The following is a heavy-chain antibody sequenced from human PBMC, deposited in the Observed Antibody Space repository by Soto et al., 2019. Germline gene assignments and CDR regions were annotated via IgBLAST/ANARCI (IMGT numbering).Heavy chain of an antibody. J-gene: IGHJ4*02. CDR2: IYNNGKT. CDR3: ARTVMPVGNLPAFDH. Sequence: QMQLQESGPGLVKPSENLSLACTVSGGSVSSPKYFWSWIRQPPGKGLEWVAYIYNNGKTNYNPSLKSRATISVDTSKNQCSLKLTSVTGADSAVYFCARTVMPVGNLPAFDHWGQGVLVTVSS. V-gene: IGHV4-61*01. CDR1: GGSVSSPKYF. D-gene: IGHD7-27*01.